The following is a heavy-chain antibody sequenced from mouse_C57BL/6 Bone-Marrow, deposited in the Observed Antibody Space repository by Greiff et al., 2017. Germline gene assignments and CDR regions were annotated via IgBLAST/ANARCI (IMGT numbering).Heavy chain of an antibody. CDR3: AREGGMGLRRFHWYFDV. J-gene: IGHJ1*03. CDR1: GYSITSGYY. Sequence: EVQLQESGPGLVKPSQSLSLTCSVTGYSITSGYYWNWIRQFPGNKLEWMGYISYDGSNNYNPSLKNRISITRDTSKNQFFLKLNSVTTEDTDTYYCAREGGMGLRRFHWYFDVWGTGTTVTVSS. D-gene: IGHD2-4*01. V-gene: IGHV3-6*01. CDR2: ISYDGSN.